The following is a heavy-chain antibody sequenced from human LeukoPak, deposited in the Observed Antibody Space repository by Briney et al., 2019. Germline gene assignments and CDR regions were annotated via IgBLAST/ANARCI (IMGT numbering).Heavy chain of an antibody. CDR3: AKDSSGPAY. V-gene: IGHV3-53*01. D-gene: IGHD6-19*01. CDR1: GFNVNSNY. CDR2: IYSGVGT. Sequence: GGSLRLSCAASGFNVNSNYMSWVRRAPGKGLEWVSVIYSGVGTFYAGSVKGRFTISRDNSKNTLYLQMNSLRAEDTAVYYCAKDSSGPAYWGQGTLVTVSS. J-gene: IGHJ4*02.